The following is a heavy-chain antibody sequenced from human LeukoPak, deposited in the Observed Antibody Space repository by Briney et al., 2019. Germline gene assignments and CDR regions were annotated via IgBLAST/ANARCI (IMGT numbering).Heavy chain of an antibody. CDR3: ARAPQTGTRFGYYMDV. CDR1: GGSISSSSYY. CDR2: IYYSGST. V-gene: IGHV4-61*01. D-gene: IGHD1-7*01. J-gene: IGHJ6*03. Sequence: SETLSLTCTVSGGSISSSSYYWSWIRQPPGKGLEWIGYIYYSGSTNYNPSLKSRVTISVDTSKNQFSLKLSSVTAADTAVYYCARAPQTGTRFGYYMDVWGKGTTVTVSS.